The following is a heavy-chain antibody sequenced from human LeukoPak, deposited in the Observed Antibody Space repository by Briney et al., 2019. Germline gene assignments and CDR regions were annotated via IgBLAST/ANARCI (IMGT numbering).Heavy chain of an antibody. J-gene: IGHJ4*02. D-gene: IGHD6-19*01. CDR3: AREKGVAVAASLGY. Sequence: GKSLRLSCAASGFXFSTYSMHWVRQAPGKGLEWVAHVLYDGRNKYYPDSVKGRFIISRDNSKSTLYLQMNSLSAEDTAVYYCAREKGVAVAASLGYWGQGTLVTVSS. V-gene: IGHV3-30*04. CDR1: GFXFSTYS. CDR2: VLYDGRNK.